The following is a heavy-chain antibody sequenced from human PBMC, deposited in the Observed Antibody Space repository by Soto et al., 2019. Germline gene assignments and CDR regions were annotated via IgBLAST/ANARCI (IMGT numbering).Heavy chain of an antibody. CDR1: GGSFSGYY. Sequence: QVQLQQWGAGLLKPSETLSLTCAVYGGSFSGYYWSWIRQPPGKGMEWIGEINNNGSTNYNPSLKSRVTISVDTSKNQFSLKLSSVTAADTAVYYCARGGVKYSSNRRAFDIWGQGTMVTVSS. CDR2: INNNGST. V-gene: IGHV4-34*01. J-gene: IGHJ3*02. CDR3: ARGGVKYSSNRRAFDI. D-gene: IGHD6-13*01.